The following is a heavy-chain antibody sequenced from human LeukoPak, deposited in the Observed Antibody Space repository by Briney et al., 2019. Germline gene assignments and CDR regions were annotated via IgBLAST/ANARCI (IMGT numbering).Heavy chain of an antibody. Sequence: ASVKVSCKASGYTFTMYYTHWVRQAPGQGLEWMGMINPSDGATAYAQRFQGRVTMTRDMSTTTVYMDLRSLRFDDTAVYFCARGQRGGLSGNLGVLFASYYTYYYMDVWGRGTTVTVSS. J-gene: IGHJ6*03. D-gene: IGHD1-26*01. CDR2: INPSDGAT. CDR3: ARGQRGGLSGNLGVLFASYYTYYYMDV. CDR1: GYTFTMYY. V-gene: IGHV1-46*01.